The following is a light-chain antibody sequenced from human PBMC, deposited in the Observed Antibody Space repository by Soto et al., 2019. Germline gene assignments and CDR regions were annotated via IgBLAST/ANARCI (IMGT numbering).Light chain of an antibody. J-gene: IGKJ1*01. CDR2: GAS. CDR1: QSVSGN. V-gene: IGKV3D-15*01. Sequence: EIVMTQSPATLSLSPGERATLSCRASQSVSGNLAWYQQKPGQAPRLLIYGASTRATGIPARFSGSGSGTEFTLTISSLQSEDFAAYYCQQYNNWPPTFGQGTKVEIQ. CDR3: QQYNNWPPT.